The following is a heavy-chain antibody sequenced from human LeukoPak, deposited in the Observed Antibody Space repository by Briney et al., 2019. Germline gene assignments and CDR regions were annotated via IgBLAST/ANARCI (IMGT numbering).Heavy chain of an antibody. Sequence: ASVKVSCKASGYTFTGYYMHWVRQAPGQGLEWMGWINPNSGGTNYAQKFQGRVTMTRDTSISTAYMELSRLRSDDTAVYYCARGRRRIAVAGLYYYYMDVWGKGTTVTVSS. D-gene: IGHD6-19*01. CDR2: INPNSGGT. CDR1: GYTFTGYY. J-gene: IGHJ6*03. CDR3: ARGRRRIAVAGLYYYYMDV. V-gene: IGHV1-2*02.